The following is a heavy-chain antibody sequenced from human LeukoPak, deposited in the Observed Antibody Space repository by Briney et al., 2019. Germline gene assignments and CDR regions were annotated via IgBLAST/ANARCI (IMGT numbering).Heavy chain of an antibody. CDR1: GYSFTSYY. J-gene: IGHJ4*02. Sequence: ASVKVSCKASGYSFTSYYMHWVRQAPGQGLEWMGIINPSGGSTSYAQKFQGRVTMTRDMSTSTVYMELSSLRSEDTAVYYCARARPYYYDSSDYYYIDYWGQGTLVTVSS. CDR2: INPSGGST. D-gene: IGHD3-22*01. CDR3: ARARPYYYDSSDYYYIDY. V-gene: IGHV1-46*01.